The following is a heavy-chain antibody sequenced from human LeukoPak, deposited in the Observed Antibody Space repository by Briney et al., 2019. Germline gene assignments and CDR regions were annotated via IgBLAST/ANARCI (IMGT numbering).Heavy chain of an antibody. D-gene: IGHD6-19*01. Sequence: ASVKVSCKASGYTFSGYYMHWVPQAPGQGLEWLGRINPNSGGTNYAQKFQGRVTMTRDTSISTAYMELSRLTPDDTAVYYCARGWDSSGWYSGAADIWGQGTLVTVSS. CDR3: ARGWDSSGWYSGAADI. CDR1: GYTFSGYY. J-gene: IGHJ3*02. CDR2: INPNSGGT. V-gene: IGHV1-2*06.